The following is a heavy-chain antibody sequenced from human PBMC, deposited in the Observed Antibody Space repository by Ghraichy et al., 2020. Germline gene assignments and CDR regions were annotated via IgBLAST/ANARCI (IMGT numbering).Heavy chain of an antibody. CDR3: AKLDRGGYDFWSGPQDY. Sequence: GGSLRLSCAASGFTFSSYAMSWVRQAPGKGLEWVSAISGSGGSTYYADSVKGRFTISRDNSKNTLYLQMNSLRAEDTAVYYCAKLDRGGYDFWSGPQDYWGQGTLVTVSS. J-gene: IGHJ4*02. CDR1: GFTFSSYA. V-gene: IGHV3-23*01. D-gene: IGHD3-3*01. CDR2: ISGSGGST.